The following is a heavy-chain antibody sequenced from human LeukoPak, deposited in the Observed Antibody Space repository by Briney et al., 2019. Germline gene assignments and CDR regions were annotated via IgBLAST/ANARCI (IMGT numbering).Heavy chain of an antibody. Sequence: SETLSLTCTVSGGSISGYYWSWIRQPPGKGLEWIGYIYNSGSTNHNPSLKSRVTISVDTSKNQFSLKLTSVTAADTAVYYCARAKVAPVAGVWGQGTLVTVSS. CDR2: IYNSGST. V-gene: IGHV4-59*01. D-gene: IGHD2-2*01. J-gene: IGHJ4*02. CDR3: ARAKVAPVAGV. CDR1: GGSISGYY.